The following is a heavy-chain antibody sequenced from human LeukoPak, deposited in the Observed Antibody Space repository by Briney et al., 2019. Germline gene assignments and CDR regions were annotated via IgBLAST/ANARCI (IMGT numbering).Heavy chain of an antibody. CDR3: AKDLGYSSSSFALDY. Sequence: PGGSLRLSCAASGFTFDDYTMHLVRQAPGKGLEWVSLISWDGGSTYYADSVKGRFTISRDNSKNSLYLQMNSLRTEDTALYYCAKDLGYSSSSFALDYWGQGTLVTVSS. CDR1: GFTFDDYT. J-gene: IGHJ4*02. CDR2: ISWDGGST. V-gene: IGHV3-43*01. D-gene: IGHD6-6*01.